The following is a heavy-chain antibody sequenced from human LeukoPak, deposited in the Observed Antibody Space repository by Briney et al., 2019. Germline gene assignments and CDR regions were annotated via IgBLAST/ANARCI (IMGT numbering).Heavy chain of an antibody. J-gene: IGHJ4*02. CDR3: ARGNGENIRSHFDY. D-gene: IGHD4-17*01. CDR2: ISGSRSSTT. Sequence: GGSLRLSCAASEFTFSSYAMSWVRQAPGKGLEWVSTISGSRSSTTYYPDSYYADSVKGRFTISRDNAKNSLYLQMNSLRAEDTAVYYCARGNGENIRSHFDYWGQGTLVTVSS. CDR1: EFTFSSYA. V-gene: IGHV3-21*04.